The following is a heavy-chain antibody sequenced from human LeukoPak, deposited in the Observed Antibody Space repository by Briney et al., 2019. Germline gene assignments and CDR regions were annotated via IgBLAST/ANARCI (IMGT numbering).Heavy chain of an antibody. CDR1: GGTFSSYA. Sequence: GSSVKVSCKASGGTFSSYAISWARQAPGQGLEWMGGIIPIFGTANYAQRFQGRVTITADESTSTAYMELSSLRSEDTAVYYCARFYGGNSLFDYWGQGTLVTVSS. J-gene: IGHJ4*02. CDR3: ARFYGGNSLFDY. CDR2: IIPIFGTA. D-gene: IGHD4-23*01. V-gene: IGHV1-69*01.